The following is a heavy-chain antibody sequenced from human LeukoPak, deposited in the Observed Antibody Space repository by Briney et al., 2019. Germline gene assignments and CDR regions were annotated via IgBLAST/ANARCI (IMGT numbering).Heavy chain of an antibody. CDR2: ISNDGNNK. Sequence: GKSLRLSCAASGFTFNDYAIHWVRQAPGKGLEWVVVISNDGNNKYYADSVRGRFAISRDNSRKTVYLQINRLRAEDTAVYYCAKVQGVVITNDAFDIWGQGTMVTVSS. CDR3: AKVQGVVITNDAFDI. V-gene: IGHV3-30*09. D-gene: IGHD3-22*01. CDR1: GFTFNDYA. J-gene: IGHJ3*02.